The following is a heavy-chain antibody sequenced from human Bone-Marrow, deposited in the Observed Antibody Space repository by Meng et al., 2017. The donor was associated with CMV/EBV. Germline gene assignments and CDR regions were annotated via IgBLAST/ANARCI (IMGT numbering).Heavy chain of an antibody. CDR3: ARASSGIYAY. Sequence: SETLSLTCAISGDSVSTNSAAWDWLRQSPSRGLEWLARTSLRSKWYNDYALSVKSRITINPDTSKNQFSLHLKSVTPEDTAVYYCARASSGIYAYWGQGTLVTVS. CDR2: TSLRSKWYN. J-gene: IGHJ4*02. CDR1: GDSVSTNSAA. D-gene: IGHD1-26*01. V-gene: IGHV6-1*01.